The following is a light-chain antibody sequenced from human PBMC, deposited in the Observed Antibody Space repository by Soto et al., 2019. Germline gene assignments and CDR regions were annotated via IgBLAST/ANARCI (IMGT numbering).Light chain of an antibody. CDR2: TSG. J-gene: IGKJ2*01. CDR3: QQTYGTPYT. CDR1: QRITTY. V-gene: IGKV1-39*01. Sequence: IHMTQSPSSLSASVGDRVTITCRASQRITTYLNWYQQKPGEAPKLLISTSGTLQRGVPSRFSGSGAGTDFTLTITSLQRADFATYFCQQTYGTPYTFGQGTQLEIK.